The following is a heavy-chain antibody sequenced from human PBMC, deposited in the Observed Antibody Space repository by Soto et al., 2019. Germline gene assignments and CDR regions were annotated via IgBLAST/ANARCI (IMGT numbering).Heavy chain of an antibody. CDR2: IKPGGSDL. J-gene: IGHJ4*02. Sequence: GESLKISSKGVGYRLNSDSIGSVRQMPGKGLEWMGIIKPGGSDLRYSPSFRGQVTISADAAVNTAYHQWDSLKAADSAVYDGARSINYCYDFWGQGTLVTVSS. D-gene: IGHD4-4*01. CDR1: GYRLNSDS. CDR3: ARSINYCYDF. V-gene: IGHV5-51*01.